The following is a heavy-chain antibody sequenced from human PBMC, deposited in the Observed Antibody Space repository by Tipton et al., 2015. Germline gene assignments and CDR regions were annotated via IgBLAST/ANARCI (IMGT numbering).Heavy chain of an antibody. CDR1: DSSISSITW. D-gene: IGHD5-18*01. J-gene: IGHJ4*02. V-gene: IGHV4-4*02. Sequence: TLSLTCAVSDSSISSITWWTWVRQPPGKGLEWIGEIYHDGGTDYNPSLKSRVAMSINTSKNQFSLKLNSVTAADTAMYYCARDDSALDSWGQGTLVTVSS. CDR2: IYHDGGT. CDR3: ARDDSALDS.